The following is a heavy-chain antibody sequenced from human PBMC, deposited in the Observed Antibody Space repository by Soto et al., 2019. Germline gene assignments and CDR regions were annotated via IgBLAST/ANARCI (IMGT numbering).Heavy chain of an antibody. Sequence: EVQLVESGGGLVQPGGSLRLSCAASGFTFSNAWMSWVRQAPGKGLEWVGRIKSKTDGGTTDYAAPVKGRFTISRDDSKNTLYLQMNSLKTEDTAVYYCTTDPITYKDYYYYGMDVWGQGTTVTVSS. CDR1: GFTFSNAW. J-gene: IGHJ6*02. V-gene: IGHV3-15*01. CDR2: IKSKTDGGTT. CDR3: TTDPITYKDYYYYGMDV. D-gene: IGHD1-1*01.